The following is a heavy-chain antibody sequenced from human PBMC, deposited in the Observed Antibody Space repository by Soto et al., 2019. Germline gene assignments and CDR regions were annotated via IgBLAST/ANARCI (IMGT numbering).Heavy chain of an antibody. V-gene: IGHV4-34*01. CDR3: ARGMYYDFWSGSPYYYYGMDV. D-gene: IGHD3-3*01. CDR1: GGSFSGYY. Sequence: SETLSLTCAVYGGSFSGYYWSWIRQPPGKGLEWIGEINHSGSTNYNPSLKRRVTISVDTSKNQFSLKLSSVTAADTAVYYCARGMYYDFWSGSPYYYYGMDVWGQGTTVTVSS. J-gene: IGHJ6*02. CDR2: INHSGST.